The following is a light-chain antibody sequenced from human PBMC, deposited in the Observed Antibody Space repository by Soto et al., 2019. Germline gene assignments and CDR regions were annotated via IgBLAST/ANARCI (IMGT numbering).Light chain of an antibody. CDR3: LQDYNYPRT. CDR2: AAS. J-gene: IGKJ1*01. CDR1: QGISSY. V-gene: IGKV1-6*01. Sequence: AIQLTQSPSSLSASVGDRVTITCRASQGISSYLAWYQQKPGKAPKLLIYAASNLQSGVPSRFSGSGSGTDFTLTISSLQPEDFATYYCLQDYNYPRTFGQGTKVDIK.